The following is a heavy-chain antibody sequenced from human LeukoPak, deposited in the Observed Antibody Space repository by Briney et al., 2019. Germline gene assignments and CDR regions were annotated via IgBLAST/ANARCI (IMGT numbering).Heavy chain of an antibody. V-gene: IGHV1-46*01. CDR3: ARDSSSSRSWWFDP. D-gene: IGHD6-13*01. J-gene: IGHJ5*02. CDR2: INPNGGST. Sequence: ASVKVSCKASGYTFTSHWMHWVRQVPGQGLKWMGVINPNGGSTAYAQKFQGRVTLTRDTATTTDYMELSSLRSEDTAVYYCARDSSSSRSWWFDPWGQGTLVIVSS. CDR1: GYTFTSHW.